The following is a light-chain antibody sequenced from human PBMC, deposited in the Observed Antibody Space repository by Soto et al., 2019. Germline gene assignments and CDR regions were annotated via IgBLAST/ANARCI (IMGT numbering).Light chain of an antibody. J-gene: IGKJ4*01. CDR3: QQRSNWPPGSLT. CDR2: DAS. Sequence: EIVLTQSPATLSLSPGERATLSGRASQSFSSYLAWYQQKPGQAPRLLIYDASNRATGIPARFSGSGSGTDFTLTISSLEPEDFAVYYCQQRSNWPPGSLTFGGGTKVEIK. CDR1: QSFSSY. V-gene: IGKV3-11*01.